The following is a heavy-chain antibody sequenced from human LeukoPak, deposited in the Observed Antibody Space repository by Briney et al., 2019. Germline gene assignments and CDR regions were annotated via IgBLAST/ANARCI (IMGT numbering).Heavy chain of an antibody. CDR1: GFTLSSYA. V-gene: IGHV3-64*01. J-gene: IGHJ6*02. Sequence: GGSLRLSCAASGFTLSSYAMHWVRQAPGKGLEYVSAISSNGGSTYYANSVKGRFTISRDNSKNTLYLQMGSLRAEDMAVYYCAKSAIAAAGFYYYYYGMDVWGQGTTVTVSS. CDR3: AKSAIAAAGFYYYYYGMDV. D-gene: IGHD6-13*01. CDR2: ISSNGGST.